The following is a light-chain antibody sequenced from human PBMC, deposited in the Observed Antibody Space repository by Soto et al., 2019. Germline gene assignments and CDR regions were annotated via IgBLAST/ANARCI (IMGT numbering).Light chain of an antibody. V-gene: IGKV3-15*01. Sequence: RASQSISINLAWYQQKPGQAPRLLIYAASNRATGVPARFSGSRSGTEFTLTVLSLQSEDFSLYFCEPYENLINFGQGTRLEIK. CDR1: QSISIN. J-gene: IGKJ5*01. CDR3: EPYENLIN. CDR2: AAS.